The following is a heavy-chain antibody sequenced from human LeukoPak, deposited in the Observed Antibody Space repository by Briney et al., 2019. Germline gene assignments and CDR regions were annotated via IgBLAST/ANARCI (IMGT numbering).Heavy chain of an antibody. CDR3: TTVSVVVVAAASNV. D-gene: IGHD2-2*01. Sequence: PGGSLRLSCAASGFIFTDAWMNCVRQAPGKGREWVGHIKSKTDGGKTDYAPPVKGRFTISRDDSKNTLYLQMSSLRTEDTAVYYCTTVSVVVVAAASNVWGQGTLVTVSS. CDR2: IKSKTDGGKT. J-gene: IGHJ4*02. CDR1: GFIFTDAW. V-gene: IGHV3-15*01.